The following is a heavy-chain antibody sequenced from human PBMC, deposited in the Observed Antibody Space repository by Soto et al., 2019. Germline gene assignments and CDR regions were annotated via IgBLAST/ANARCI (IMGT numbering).Heavy chain of an antibody. Sequence: GGSLRLSCAASGFTFSSYAMSWVRQAPGKGLEWVSVIGDSGDSTFYADSVKGRFTISRDNSKNTLYLQMNSLRAEDTAVYYCAKLGALGYGSGNYLDYFDYWGQGTLVTVSS. D-gene: IGHD3-10*01. CDR2: IGDSGDST. CDR3: AKLGALGYGSGNYLDYFDY. J-gene: IGHJ4*02. CDR1: GFTFSSYA. V-gene: IGHV3-23*01.